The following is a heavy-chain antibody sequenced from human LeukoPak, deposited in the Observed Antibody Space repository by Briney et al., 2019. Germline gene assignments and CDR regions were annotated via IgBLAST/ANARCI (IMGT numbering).Heavy chain of an antibody. CDR2: ISSSSSYI. V-gene: IGHV3-21*01. CDR3: ARREGPTVGVDY. CDR1: GFTFSSYS. Sequence: SGGSLRLSCAASGFTFSSYSMNWVRQAPGKGLEWVSSISSSSSYIYYADSVKGRFTISRDNAKNSLYLQMNSLRAEDTAVYYCARREGPTVGVDYWGQGTLVTVSS. D-gene: IGHD1-26*01. J-gene: IGHJ4*02.